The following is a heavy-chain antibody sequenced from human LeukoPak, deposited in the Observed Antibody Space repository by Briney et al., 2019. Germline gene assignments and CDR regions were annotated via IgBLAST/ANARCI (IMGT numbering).Heavy chain of an antibody. CDR3: TRDRGGSYVLNWFDP. CDR1: GFTFSSYA. J-gene: IGHJ5*02. CDR2: IRSKAYGGTT. D-gene: IGHD1-26*01. Sequence: GGSLRLSCAASGFTFSSYAMSWFRQAPGKGLEWVGFIRSKAYGGTTEYAASVKGRFTISRDDSKSIAYLQMNSLKTEDTAVYYCTRDRGGSYVLNWFDPWGQGTLVTVSS. V-gene: IGHV3-49*03.